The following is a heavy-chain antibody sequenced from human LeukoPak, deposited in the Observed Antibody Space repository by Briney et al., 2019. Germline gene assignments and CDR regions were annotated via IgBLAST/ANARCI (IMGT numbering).Heavy chain of an antibody. J-gene: IGHJ6*03. V-gene: IGHV3-43*02. CDR3: AKGGYYDFWSGYANYYYYYVDV. Sequence: PGGSLRLSCAASGFTFDDYAMHWVRQAPGKGLEWVSLISGDGGSTYYADSVKGRFTISRDNSKNSLYLQMNSLRTEDTALYYCAKGGYYDFWSGYANYYYYYVDVWGKGTTVTVSS. D-gene: IGHD3-3*01. CDR2: ISGDGGST. CDR1: GFTFDDYA.